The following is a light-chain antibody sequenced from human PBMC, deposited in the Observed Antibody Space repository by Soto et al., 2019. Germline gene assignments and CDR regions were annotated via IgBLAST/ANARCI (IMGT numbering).Light chain of an antibody. CDR3: QQLFDSPIT. CDR2: AAS. Sequence: DIQMTQSPSSVSASVGDTVTITCRASQGISRWLAWYQQKLGKAPKLLIYAASTLESGVPSRFSATVSGTEFSLTITSLQPEDFATYYCQQLFDSPITFGQGTRLEIK. CDR1: QGISRW. J-gene: IGKJ5*01. V-gene: IGKV1D-12*01.